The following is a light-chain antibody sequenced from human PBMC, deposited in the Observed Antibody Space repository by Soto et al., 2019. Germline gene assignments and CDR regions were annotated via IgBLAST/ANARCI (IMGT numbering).Light chain of an antibody. CDR3: QAYDNSLGVFVL. V-gene: IGLV1-40*01. CDR2: DTF. Sequence: QAVVTQPPSVSGAPGQTVTISCSGSSSNIGAGYDVHWYQQLPGTVPKLVIYDTFNRPSGVPDRFSGSKSATSASLAITGRQADDEADYYCQAYDNSLGVFVLFGGGTKLTVL. J-gene: IGLJ3*02. CDR1: SSNIGAGYD.